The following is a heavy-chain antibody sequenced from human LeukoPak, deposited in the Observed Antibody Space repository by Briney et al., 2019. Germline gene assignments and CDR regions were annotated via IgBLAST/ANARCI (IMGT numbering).Heavy chain of an antibody. V-gene: IGHV3-11*01. D-gene: IGHD6-13*01. CDR3: AAVASSWYPFYY. CDR2: ISSSGSTI. J-gene: IGHJ4*02. CDR1: GFTFSVYY. Sequence: GRCLRLSCAASGFTFSVYYMSWIRQAPGKGLEWVSYISSSGSTIYYADSVRGRFTISRDNAKNSLYLQRNSRGAEDTAWYYCAAVASSWYPFYYWGEGALVTVSS.